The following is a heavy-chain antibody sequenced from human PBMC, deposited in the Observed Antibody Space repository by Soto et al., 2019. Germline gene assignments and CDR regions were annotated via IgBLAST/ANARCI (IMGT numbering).Heavy chain of an antibody. D-gene: IGHD3-3*01. J-gene: IGHJ4*02. CDR1: GGSISNYY. V-gene: IGHV4-4*07. CDR2: IDTSGST. Sequence: SETLSLTCTVSGGSISNYYCNWIRQPAGKGLEWIGRIDTSGSTNYNPSLKSRVTMPVDTSKQEFSLKLSSVTAADTALYYCARGGQDFWSGPFDYWGRGALVTVSS. CDR3: ARGGQDFWSGPFDY.